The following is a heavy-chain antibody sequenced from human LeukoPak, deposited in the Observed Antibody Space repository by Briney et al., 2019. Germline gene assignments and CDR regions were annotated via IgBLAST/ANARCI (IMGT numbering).Heavy chain of an antibody. CDR3: ARGKRRFDY. V-gene: IGHV3-11*01. CDR2: ISGSGSSI. CDR1: GFSFSESY. Sequence: GGSLTLSCEASGFSFSESYMSWIRQAPGKGLQWVAYISGSGSSIYYADSVRGRFTVSRGNARNSLYLHMNSLKADDTAVYYCARGKRRFDYWGQGTLVTVSS. J-gene: IGHJ4*02.